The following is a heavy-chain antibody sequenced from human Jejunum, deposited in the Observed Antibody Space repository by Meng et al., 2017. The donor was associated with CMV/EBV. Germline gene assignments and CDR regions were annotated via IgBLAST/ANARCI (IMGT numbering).Heavy chain of an antibody. CDR1: GVTFSSNS. V-gene: IGHV3-23*01. CDR3: ARLSDS. D-gene: IGHD2-15*01. CDR2: MTGSGGNT. J-gene: IGHJ4*02. Sequence: PCAASGVTFSSNSRGRVRQARGKGLKWVASMTGSGGNTYYADSVKGRLTISRENSKNTLYLQMNSLRADDTAVYYCARLSDSWGQGTLVTVSS.